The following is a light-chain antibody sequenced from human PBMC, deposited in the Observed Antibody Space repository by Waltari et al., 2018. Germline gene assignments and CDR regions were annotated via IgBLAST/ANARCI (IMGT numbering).Light chain of an antibody. V-gene: IGKV3-20*01. CDR1: QSVSGSD. Sequence: EIVLTQSPDSVSLSPGGGASLSCRASQSVSGSDLAWYQQRPGQPPRLLIYATSIKAAGIPDRFRGGGSGTDFTLTINGLEPEDFAVYYCQLYGGSSEWTFGQGTKVEVK. CDR3: QLYGGSSEWT. J-gene: IGKJ1*01. CDR2: ATS.